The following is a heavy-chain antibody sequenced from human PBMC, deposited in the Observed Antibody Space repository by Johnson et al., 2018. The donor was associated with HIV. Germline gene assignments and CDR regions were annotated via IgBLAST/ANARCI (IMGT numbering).Heavy chain of an antibody. CDR1: GFTVSSNY. D-gene: IGHD6-6*01. CDR2: IYSGGST. CDR3: ARSQPEEYSSSSDAFDI. Sequence: VHLVESGGGLVQPGGSLRLSCAASGFTVSSNYMSWVRQAPGKGLEWVSVIYSGGSTYYADSVKGRFTISRDNSKTTLYLQMNSMRAEDTAVYYCARSQPEEYSSSSDAFDIWGLGTMVTVSS. J-gene: IGHJ3*02. V-gene: IGHV3-66*01.